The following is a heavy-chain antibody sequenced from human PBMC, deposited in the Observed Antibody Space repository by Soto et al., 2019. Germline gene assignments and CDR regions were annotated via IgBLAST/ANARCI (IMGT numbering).Heavy chain of an antibody. J-gene: IGHJ5*02. Sequence: GGSLRLSCAASGFIFSSYAMSWVRQAPGKGLEWVSAISGSGGSTNYADSVKGRFTVSRDKSKNTLYLQMNSLRAEDTAIYYCAKDISSAWTKNWFDPWGQGTLVTVSS. CDR1: GFIFSSYA. V-gene: IGHV3-23*01. CDR2: ISGSGGST. CDR3: AKDISSAWTKNWFDP. D-gene: IGHD3-22*01.